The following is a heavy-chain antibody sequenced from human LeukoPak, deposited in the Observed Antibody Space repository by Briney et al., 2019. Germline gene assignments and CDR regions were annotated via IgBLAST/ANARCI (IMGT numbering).Heavy chain of an antibody. CDR2: ISSSGSTI. D-gene: IGHD2-15*01. CDR3: ARGPTTHFDY. CDR1: GFTFSSYE. J-gene: IGHJ4*02. V-gene: IGHV3-48*03. Sequence: PGGSLRLSCAASGFTFSSYEMNWVRQAPGTGLEWVSYISSSGSTIYYADSVKGRFTISRDNAKNSLYLQMNSLRAEDTGVYYCARGPTTHFDYWGQGTPVTVSS.